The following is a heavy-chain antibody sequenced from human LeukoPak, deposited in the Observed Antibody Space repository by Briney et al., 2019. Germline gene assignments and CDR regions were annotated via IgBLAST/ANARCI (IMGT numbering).Heavy chain of an antibody. CDR1: GYTFTGYY. CDR3: ARVSSSWYYYFDY. CDR2: INPNSGGT. J-gene: IGHJ4*02. V-gene: IGHV1-2*06. Sequence: ASVKVSCTASGYTFTGYYMHWVRQAPGQGLEWMGRINPNSGGTNYAQKFQGRVTMTRDTSISTAYMELSRLRSDDTAVYYCARVSSSWYYYFDYWGQGTLVTVSS. D-gene: IGHD6-13*01.